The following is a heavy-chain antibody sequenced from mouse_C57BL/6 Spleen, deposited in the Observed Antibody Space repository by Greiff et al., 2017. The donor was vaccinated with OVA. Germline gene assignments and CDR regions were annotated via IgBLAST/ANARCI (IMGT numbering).Heavy chain of an antibody. CDR1: GYTFTSYW. CDR3: ASGITTVVGGY. CDR2: IDPSDSYT. J-gene: IGHJ2*01. Sequence: QVQLQQPGAELVMPGASVKLSCKASGYTFTSYWMHWVKQRPGQGLEWIGEIDPSDSYTNYNHKFKGKSTLTVDKSSSTAYMQLSSLTSEDSAVYYCASGITTVVGGYWGQGTTLTVSS. V-gene: IGHV1-69*01. D-gene: IGHD1-1*01.